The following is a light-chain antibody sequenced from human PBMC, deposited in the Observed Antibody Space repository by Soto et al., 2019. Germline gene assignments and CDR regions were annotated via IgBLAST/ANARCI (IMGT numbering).Light chain of an antibody. CDR2: GAS. CDR1: QRLGSN. CDR3: QQYGRSPWT. J-gene: IGKJ1*01. Sequence: EIVLTQSPVTLSVSPGERVTLSCRASQRLGSNLAWYQQKPGQAPRLLIYGASSRATGIPDRFSGSGSGTDFTLAIGRLEPEDFAVYYCQQYGRSPWTFGQGTKGDIK. V-gene: IGKV3-20*01.